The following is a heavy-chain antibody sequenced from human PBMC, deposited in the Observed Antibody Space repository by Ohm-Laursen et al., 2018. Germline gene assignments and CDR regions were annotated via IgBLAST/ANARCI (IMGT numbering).Heavy chain of an antibody. V-gene: IGHV3-23*01. CDR3: AKDFMKQQLIISWYFDL. CDR2: ISGRGDST. Sequence: SLRLSCAASEFTFSSYAVTWVRQAPGKGLEWVSTISGRGDSTYYADSVRGRFTISRDNSKNTLFLVMNSLRAEDTAIYYCAKDFMKQQLIISWYFDLWGRGTLVTVSS. J-gene: IGHJ2*01. D-gene: IGHD6-13*01. CDR1: EFTFSSYA.